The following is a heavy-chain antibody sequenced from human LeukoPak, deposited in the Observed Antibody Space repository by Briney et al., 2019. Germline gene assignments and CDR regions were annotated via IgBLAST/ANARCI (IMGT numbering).Heavy chain of an antibody. Sequence: SETLSLTCSASGGSVSSYYWSWIRQSPGKGLEWIGYSHNSGRTNYNPSLKSRVTGFVDTSKNQVSPRLSSVTAADTAVYYCARHGTNSSESYFDYWGQGALVTVSS. CDR2: SHNSGRT. V-gene: IGHV4-59*08. J-gene: IGHJ4*02. CDR3: ARHGTNSSESYFDY. CDR1: GGSVSSYY. D-gene: IGHD1-14*01.